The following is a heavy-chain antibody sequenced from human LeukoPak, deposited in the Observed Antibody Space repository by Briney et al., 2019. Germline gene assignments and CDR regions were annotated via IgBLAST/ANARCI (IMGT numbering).Heavy chain of an antibody. D-gene: IGHD6-19*01. Sequence: GGSLRLSCAASGFTFSSYWMHWVRQAPGKGLVWVSRINTDGSSTNYADSVNGRFTISRDNAKNTLFLQMNSLRAEDTAVYYCARDVAVAGLPSAFDIWGQGTMVTVSS. CDR1: GFTFSSYW. J-gene: IGHJ3*02. V-gene: IGHV3-74*01. CDR3: ARDVAVAGLPSAFDI. CDR2: INTDGSST.